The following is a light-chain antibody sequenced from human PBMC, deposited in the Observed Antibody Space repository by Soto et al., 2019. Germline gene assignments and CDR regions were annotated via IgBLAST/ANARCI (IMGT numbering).Light chain of an antibody. J-gene: IGLJ2*01. CDR3: QTWGTYVV. V-gene: IGLV4-69*01. CDR2: LNSDGSH. Sequence: QPVLTQSPSASASLGASVKLTCTLSSGHSSYAIAWHQQQPEKGPRYLMKLNSDGSHSKGDGIPDRFSGSSSGAERYLTISSLQSEDEAHYYCQTWGTYVVFGGGTKLTVL. CDR1: SGHSSYA.